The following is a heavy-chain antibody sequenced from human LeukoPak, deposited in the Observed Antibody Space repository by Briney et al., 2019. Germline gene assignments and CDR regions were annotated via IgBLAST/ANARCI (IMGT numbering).Heavy chain of an antibody. CDR1: RFTFSSYG. CDR2: IWYDGSNK. V-gene: IGHV3-33*01. J-gene: IGHJ4*02. Sequence: PGGSLRLSCAASRFTFSSYGMHWVRQAPGKGLEWVAVIWYDGSNKYYADSVKGRFTISRDNSKNTLYLQMNSLRAEDTAVYYCARAQLWFGELLPKSGIDYWGQGTLVTVSS. D-gene: IGHD3-10*01. CDR3: ARAQLWFGELLPKSGIDY.